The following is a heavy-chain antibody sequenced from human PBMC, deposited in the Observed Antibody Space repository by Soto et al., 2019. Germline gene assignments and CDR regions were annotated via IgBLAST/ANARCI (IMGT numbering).Heavy chain of an antibody. CDR3: ARDQLERRAGGWFDP. J-gene: IGHJ5*02. CDR1: GGSISSYY. D-gene: IGHD1-1*01. V-gene: IGHV4-59*01. CDR2: IYHSGTT. Sequence: PSETLSLTCTVSGGSISSYYWSWIRQPPGKGLEWIGYIYHSGTTNYNPSLKSRVTISVDTSKNQFSLNLSSVTAADTAVYYCARDQLERRAGGWFDPWGQGTLVTVSS.